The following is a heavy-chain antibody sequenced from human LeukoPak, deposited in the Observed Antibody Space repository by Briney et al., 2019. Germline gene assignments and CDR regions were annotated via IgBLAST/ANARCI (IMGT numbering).Heavy chain of an antibody. J-gene: IGHJ5*02. CDR1: GYRFSDHY. V-gene: IGHV1-2*02. D-gene: IGHD4-17*01. CDR2: INPNSGGT. Sequence: ASVKVSCKAYGYRFSDHYIHWVRQAPGQGLEYLGWINPNSGGTNYAQKFQGRVTLTRDTSIDTAYIHLDSLTSDDTAVYFCARGYFGDYVLDTWGQGTLVTVSS. CDR3: ARGYFGDYVLDT.